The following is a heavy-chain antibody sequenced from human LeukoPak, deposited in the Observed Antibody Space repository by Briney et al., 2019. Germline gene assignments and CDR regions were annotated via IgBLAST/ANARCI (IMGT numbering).Heavy chain of an antibody. J-gene: IGHJ3*02. D-gene: IGHD3-22*01. CDR2: IHIDGDT. CDR1: KFTVSTNY. V-gene: IGHV3-66*01. CDR3: ARDGLDSSGPVAFDI. Sequence: GGSLRLSCVASKFTVSTNYMSWVRQAPGKGLEWVSIIHIDGDTHYADSVKGRFTFSRDNSKNTLYLQMNSLRSEDTAVYYCARDGLDSSGPVAFDIWGQGTMVTVSS.